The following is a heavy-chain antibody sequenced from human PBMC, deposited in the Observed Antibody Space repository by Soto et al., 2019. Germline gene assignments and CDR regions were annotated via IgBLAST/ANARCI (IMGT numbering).Heavy chain of an antibody. CDR1: GASLNFYD. D-gene: IGHD3-10*01. Sequence: SETLSLTCTVSGASLNFYDWSWIRQPAGKGLEWIGRIYSSGSTDYNPSLKSRLAMSVDMSKNQLSLKLNSVTAADTAVYYCARARFGETLLFDNWGRGTLVTVSS. CDR2: IYSSGST. CDR3: ARARFGETLLFDN. J-gene: IGHJ4*02. V-gene: IGHV4-4*07.